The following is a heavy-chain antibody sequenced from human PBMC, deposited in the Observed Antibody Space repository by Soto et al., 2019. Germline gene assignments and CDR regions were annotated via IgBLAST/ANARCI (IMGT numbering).Heavy chain of an antibody. CDR3: ARGVVDTAMVGFDY. CDR2: IYYSGST. D-gene: IGHD5-18*01. V-gene: IGHV4-31*03. Sequence: QVQLQESGPGLVKPSQTLSLTCTVSGGSISSGGYYWSWIRQHPGKGLEWIGYIYYSGSTYYNPSLKSRVTISVDTSKNHFYLKLSSVTAADTAVYYCARGVVDTAMVGFDYWGQGTLVTVSS. CDR1: GGSISSGGYY. J-gene: IGHJ4*02.